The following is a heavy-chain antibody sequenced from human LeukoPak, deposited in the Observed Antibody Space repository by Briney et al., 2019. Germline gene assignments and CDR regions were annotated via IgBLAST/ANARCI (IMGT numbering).Heavy chain of an antibody. J-gene: IGHJ6*02. V-gene: IGHV3-7*01. Sequence: GGSLSLSCAASGFTFSSYWMSWVRQAPGTGLEWVANINQDGNEKYSVDSVKGRFTVSRDNAKNSLYLEMNSLRADDTGVYYCALSMVRGPFSFYYYGVDVWGPGTAVTVSS. CDR1: GFTFSSYW. CDR3: ALSMVRGPFSFYYYGVDV. D-gene: IGHD3-10*01. CDR2: INQDGNEK.